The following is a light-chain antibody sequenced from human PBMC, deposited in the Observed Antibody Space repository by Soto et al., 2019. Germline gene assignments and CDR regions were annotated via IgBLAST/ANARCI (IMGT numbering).Light chain of an antibody. CDR1: SSDIGDYNY. V-gene: IGLV2-14*01. CDR3: SSYTSTDTLVV. CDR2: EVE. J-gene: IGLJ2*01. Sequence: QSVLTQPASVSASPGQSITISCTGTSSDIGDYNYVSWYQQHPGEAPKLIIYEVENRPSGISDRFSGSKSGNTASLTISGLQTEGEADYFCSSYTSTDTLVVFGGGTKLTVL.